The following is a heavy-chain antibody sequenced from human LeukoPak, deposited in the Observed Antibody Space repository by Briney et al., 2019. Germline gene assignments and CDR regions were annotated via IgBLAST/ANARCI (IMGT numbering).Heavy chain of an antibody. D-gene: IGHD6-6*01. J-gene: IGHJ4*02. CDR2: ISYDGSNK. CDR1: GFTFSSYG. Sequence: GRSLRLSCAASGFTFSSYGMHWVRQAPGKGLEWVAVISYDGSNKYYADSVKGRFTISRDDSKNTLYLQMNSLRAEDTAVYYCARASYSSWTFFEYWGQGTLVTVSS. CDR3: ARASYSSWTFFEY. V-gene: IGHV3-30*03.